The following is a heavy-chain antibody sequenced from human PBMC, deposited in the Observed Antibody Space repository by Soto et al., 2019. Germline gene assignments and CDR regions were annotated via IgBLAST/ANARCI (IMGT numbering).Heavy chain of an antibody. V-gene: IGHV3-30*18. D-gene: IGHD6-13*01. CDR2: ISYDGSNK. CDR3: AKDLGRYSSSWHRNYGMDV. CDR1: GFTFSSYG. Sequence: PGGSLRLSCAASGFTFSSYGMHWVRQAPGKGLEWVAVISYDGSNKYYADSVKGRFTISRDNSKNTLYLQMNSLRAEDTAVYYCAKDLGRYSSSWHRNYGMDVWRQGTTVTVSS. J-gene: IGHJ6*02.